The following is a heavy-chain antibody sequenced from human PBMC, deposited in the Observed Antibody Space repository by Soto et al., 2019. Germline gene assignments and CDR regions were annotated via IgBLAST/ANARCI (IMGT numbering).Heavy chain of an antibody. V-gene: IGHV4-59*01. CDR2: IYYSGST. Sequence: SETLSLTCTVSGGSISSYYWSWIRQPPGKGLEWIGYIYYSGSTNFNPSLKSRVTISVDTSKNQFSLTLSSVTAADTAVYYCARGRSRTHYCIGGSCYSVGVPWFDPRDKGTLVTGSS. CDR3: ARGRSRTHYCIGGSCYSVGVPWFDP. J-gene: IGHJ5*02. CDR1: GGSISSYY. D-gene: IGHD2-15*01.